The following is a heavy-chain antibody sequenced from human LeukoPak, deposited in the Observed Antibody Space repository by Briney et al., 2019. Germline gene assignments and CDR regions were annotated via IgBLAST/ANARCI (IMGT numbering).Heavy chain of an antibody. J-gene: IGHJ4*02. CDR1: GGTFSSYA. CDR2: IIPIFGTA. CDR3: ASLYSGYPDY. D-gene: IGHD3-22*01. V-gene: IGHV1-69*01. Sequence: SVKVSCKASGGTFSSYAISWVRQAPGKGLEWMGGIIPIFGTANYAQKFQGRVTITADESTSTAYMELSSLRSEDTAVYYCASLYSGYPDYWGQGTLVTVSS.